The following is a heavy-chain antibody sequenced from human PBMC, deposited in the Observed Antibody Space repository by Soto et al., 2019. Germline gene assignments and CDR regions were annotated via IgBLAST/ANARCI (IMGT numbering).Heavy chain of an antibody. CDR3: ARRTSITMIVVVRGAFDI. Sequence: SETLSLTCAFYGWSFSGYYLSWIRQPPGKGLEWIGEINHSGSTNYNPSLKSRVTISVDTSKNQFSLKLSSVTAADTAVYYCARRTSITMIVVVRGAFDIWGQGTMVTVSS. CDR1: GWSFSGYY. D-gene: IGHD3-22*01. J-gene: IGHJ3*02. CDR2: INHSGST. V-gene: IGHV4-34*01.